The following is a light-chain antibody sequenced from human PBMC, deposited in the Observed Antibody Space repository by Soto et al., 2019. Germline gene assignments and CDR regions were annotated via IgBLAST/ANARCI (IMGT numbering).Light chain of an antibody. CDR3: QHYGGSPFT. Sequence: EIVLTQSPVTLSLSPGERATLSCRASQNADISYLAWYQQKPGQAPRLLIYGASSRATGVPDRFSGSGSGTDFILTISRLEPEDFAVYYCQHYGGSPFTFGPGTRVDIK. J-gene: IGKJ3*01. CDR1: QNADISY. V-gene: IGKV3-20*01. CDR2: GAS.